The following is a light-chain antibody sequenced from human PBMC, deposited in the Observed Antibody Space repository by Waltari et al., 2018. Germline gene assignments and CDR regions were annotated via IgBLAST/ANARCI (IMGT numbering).Light chain of an antibody. CDR2: GKN. CDR1: ILRIFY. J-gene: IGLJ2*01. CDR3: SSRDMSGNVI. Sequence: SFELTQDPAVSVALGQTVRITCHGDILRIFYANWCRQKPGQAPELVIYGKNNRPSGIPDRFSASSSGTTTSLTITGAQAEDEADYFCSSRDMSGNVIFGGGTELTVL. V-gene: IGLV3-19*01.